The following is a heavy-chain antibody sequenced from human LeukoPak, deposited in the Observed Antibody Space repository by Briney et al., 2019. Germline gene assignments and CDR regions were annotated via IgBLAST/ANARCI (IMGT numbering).Heavy chain of an antibody. J-gene: IGHJ4*02. CDR1: GGSISSYY. Sequence: PSETLSLTCTVSGGSISSYYWSWIRQPAGKGLEWIGRIHTSGSTNYNPSLKSRVTMSVDTSKNQFSLKLSSVTTADTAVYYCARDLPYDILTGYTDYWGQGTLVTVSS. V-gene: IGHV4-4*07. CDR3: ARDLPYDILTGYTDY. D-gene: IGHD3-9*01. CDR2: IHTSGST.